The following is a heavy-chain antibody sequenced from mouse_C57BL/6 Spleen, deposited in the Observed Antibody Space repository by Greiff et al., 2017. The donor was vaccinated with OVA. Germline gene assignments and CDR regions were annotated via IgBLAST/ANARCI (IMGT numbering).Heavy chain of an antibody. CDR1: GYAFTSSW. CDR2: IYPGDGDT. D-gene: IGHD1-2*01. CDR3: ARSDGGDG. V-gene: IGHV1-82*01. J-gene: IGHJ4*01. Sequence: VKLMESGPELVKPGASVKISCKASGYAFTSSWMNWVKQRPGKGLEWSGRIYPGDGDTNYNGKFKGKATLTAAKSSSTAYMQLSSLTSEDSAVCFCARSDGGDGWGKGTSVTVAS.